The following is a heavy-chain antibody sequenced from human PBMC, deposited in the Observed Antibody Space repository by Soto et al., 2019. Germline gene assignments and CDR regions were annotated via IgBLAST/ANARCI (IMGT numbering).Heavy chain of an antibody. D-gene: IGHD3-16*01. CDR2: ISYDGSNK. CDR3: ARIMTTIFYYYYGMEV. V-gene: IGHV3-30-3*01. Sequence: QVQLVESGGGVVQPGRSLRLSCAASGFTFSSYAMHWVRQAPGTGLEWVAVISYDGSNKYYADSVKGRFTISRDNSKNTLYLQMNSLRAEDTAVYYCARIMTTIFYYYYGMEVWGQGTTVTVSS. CDR1: GFTFSSYA. J-gene: IGHJ6*02.